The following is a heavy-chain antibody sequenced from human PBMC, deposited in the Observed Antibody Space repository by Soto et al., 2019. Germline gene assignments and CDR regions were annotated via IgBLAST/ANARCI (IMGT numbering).Heavy chain of an antibody. D-gene: IGHD6-19*01. CDR3: ASGGGLAVAGTPDY. CDR1: GGSISSYY. J-gene: IGHJ4*02. V-gene: IGHV4-59*01. Sequence: SETLSLTCTVSGGSISSYYWSWIRQPPGKGLEWIGYIYYSGSTNYNPSLKSRVTISVDTSKNQFSLKLSSVTAADTAVYYCASGGGLAVAGTPDYWGQGTLVTVSS. CDR2: IYYSGST.